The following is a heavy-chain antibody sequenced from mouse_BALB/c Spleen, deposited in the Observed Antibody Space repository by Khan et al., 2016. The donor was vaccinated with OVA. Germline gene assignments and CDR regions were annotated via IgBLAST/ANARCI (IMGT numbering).Heavy chain of an antibody. CDR3: ARDRIDY. Sequence: QVQLQQSGAELAKPGASVKISCKASGYTFTSFRMHWVKQRPGKGLEWIGYLNPCAGYSPYNQTFKDKATLTADKSSSTAYMQLNSLTSEDSAVYYCARDRIDYWGQGTTLTVSS. J-gene: IGHJ2*01. V-gene: IGHV1-4*01. CDR2: LNPCAGYS. CDR1: GYTFTSFR.